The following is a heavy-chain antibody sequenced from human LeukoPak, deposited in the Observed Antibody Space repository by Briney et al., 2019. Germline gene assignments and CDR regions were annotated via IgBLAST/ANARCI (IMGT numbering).Heavy chain of an antibody. Sequence: GGSLRLSCAASGFTFSTYGMSWVRQAPGKGLVWVSAISGSGGSTYYADSVKGRFTISRDNAKNSLYLQMNSLRAEDTAVYYCARSAYYYDSSGYYSRTDFDYWGQGTLVTVSS. J-gene: IGHJ4*02. CDR2: ISGSGGST. D-gene: IGHD3-22*01. V-gene: IGHV3-23*01. CDR1: GFTFSTYG. CDR3: ARSAYYYDSSGYYSRTDFDY.